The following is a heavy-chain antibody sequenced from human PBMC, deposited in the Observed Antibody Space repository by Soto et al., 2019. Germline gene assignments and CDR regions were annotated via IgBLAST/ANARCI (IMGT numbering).Heavy chain of an antibody. CDR2: ISGSGGST. J-gene: IGHJ4*02. CDR1: GFTFSSYA. CDR3: AKDRAIVVVVAYFDY. D-gene: IGHD2-15*01. Sequence: GGSLRLSCAASGFTFSSYAMSWVRQAPGKGLEWVSAISGSGGSTYYADSVKGRFTISRDNSKNTLYLQMNSLRAEDTAVYYCAKDRAIVVVVAYFDYWGQGTLVTVSS. V-gene: IGHV3-23*01.